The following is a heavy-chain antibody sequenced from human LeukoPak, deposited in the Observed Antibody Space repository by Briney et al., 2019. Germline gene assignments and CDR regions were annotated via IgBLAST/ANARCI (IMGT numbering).Heavy chain of an antibody. V-gene: IGHV4-59*12. D-gene: IGHD6-6*01. J-gene: IGHJ4*02. CDR3: ARRSHYSTSSGASG. CDR1: GGSISSYY. Sequence: SETLSLTCTVSGGSISSYYWSWIRQPPGKGLEWIGYIYYSGSTNYNPSLKSRVTTSVDTSKNQFSLKLRSVTAADTAVYYCARRSHYSTSSGASGWGQGTLVTVSS. CDR2: IYYSGST.